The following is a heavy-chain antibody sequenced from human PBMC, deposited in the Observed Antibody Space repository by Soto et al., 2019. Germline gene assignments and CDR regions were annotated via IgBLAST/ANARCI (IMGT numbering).Heavy chain of an antibody. D-gene: IGHD3-9*01. CDR2: ISGGGSST. CDR1: GFTFSLSA. J-gene: IGHJ4*02. Sequence: EVQLVESGGGFVQPGESLRLSCAASGFTFSLSAMSWVRQAPGRGLEWVSSISGGGSSTYYAESVKGRFTISRDNSKNTVHLQMNSLRAEDTAVYYCAKGPEYDILTGCDFWGQGALVTVSS. V-gene: IGHV3-23*04. CDR3: AKGPEYDILTGCDF.